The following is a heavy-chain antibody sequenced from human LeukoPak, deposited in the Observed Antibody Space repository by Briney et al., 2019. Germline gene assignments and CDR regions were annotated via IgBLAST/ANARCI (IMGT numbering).Heavy chain of an antibody. J-gene: IGHJ6*02. CDR2: IIPILGIA. D-gene: IGHD2-15*01. Sequence: SVKVSCKASGGTFSSYAISWVRQAPGQGLECMGRIIPILGIANYAQKFQGRVTITADKSTSTAYMELSSLRSEDTAVYYCARRAIYCSGGSCYSPYGMDVWGQGTTVTVSS. CDR1: GGTFSSYA. V-gene: IGHV1-69*04. CDR3: ARRAIYCSGGSCYSPYGMDV.